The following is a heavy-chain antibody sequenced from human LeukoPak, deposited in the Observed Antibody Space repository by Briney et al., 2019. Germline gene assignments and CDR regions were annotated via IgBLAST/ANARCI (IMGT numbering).Heavy chain of an antibody. J-gene: IGHJ4*02. V-gene: IGHV3-11*04. D-gene: IGHD4/OR15-4a*01. Sequence: GGSLRLSCAASGFTFSDYYMSWIRQAPGKGLEWVSYISSSGSTIYYADSVQGRFTISRDNAKNSLYLQMNSLRAEDTAVYYCARDDLSANPDYWGQGTLVTVSS. CDR2: ISSSGSTI. CDR3: ARDDLSANPDY. CDR1: GFTFSDYY.